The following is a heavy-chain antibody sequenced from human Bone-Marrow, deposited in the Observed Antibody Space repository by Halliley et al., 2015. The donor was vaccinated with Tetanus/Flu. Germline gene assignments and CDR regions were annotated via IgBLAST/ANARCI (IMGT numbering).Heavy chain of an antibody. J-gene: IGHJ4*02. CDR3: ARGPDLFYDSSGPHY. V-gene: IGHV3-66*01. CDR2: IYSGGST. Sequence: SVIYSGGSTSYADSVKGRFTISRDNSKNPLYLQMNSLRAEDTAVYYCARGPDLFYDSSGPHYWGQGTLVTVSS. D-gene: IGHD3-22*01.